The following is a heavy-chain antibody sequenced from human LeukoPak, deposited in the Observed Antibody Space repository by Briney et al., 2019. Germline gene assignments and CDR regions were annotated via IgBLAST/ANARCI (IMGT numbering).Heavy chain of an antibody. J-gene: IGHJ4*02. CDR1: GDSVSSTNTA. D-gene: IGHD7-27*01. CDR3: ARGWGFDF. V-gene: IGHV6-1*01. CDR2: TYYRSKWYT. Sequence: SQTLSLTCAISGDSVSSTNTAWTWIRQSPSRGLEWLGRTYYRSKWYTDYAVSVKSRITINPDTSKNQFSPQLNSLTPEDTAVYYCARGWGFDFWGQGTLVTVSS.